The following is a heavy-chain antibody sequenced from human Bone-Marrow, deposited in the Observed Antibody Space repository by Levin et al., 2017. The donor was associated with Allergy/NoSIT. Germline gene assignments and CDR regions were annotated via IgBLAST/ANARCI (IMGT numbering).Heavy chain of an antibody. D-gene: IGHD1-1*01. CDR1: GITSNNYT. CDR3: ASRIASPGGLDV. CDR2: IRSTSNYI. Sequence: PGESLKISCVVSGITSNNYTLTWVRQAPGKGLEWVSSIRSTSNYIHYADSVKGRFTISRDNAKKSLYLQMNSLRVEDTAMYYCASRIASPGGLDVWGQGTTVTVSS. V-gene: IGHV3-21*01. J-gene: IGHJ6*02.